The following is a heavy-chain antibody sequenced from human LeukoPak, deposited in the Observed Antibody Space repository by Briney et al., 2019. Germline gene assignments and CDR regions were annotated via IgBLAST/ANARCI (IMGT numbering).Heavy chain of an antibody. CDR2: ISSSSSTI. J-gene: IGHJ4*02. Sequence: PGGSLRLSCAASGFPFSSYSMNWVRQAPGKGLEWVSYISSSSSTIYYADSVKGRFTISRDNAKNSLYLQMNSLRAEDTAVYYWARAAYWPGYCSGGSCYAFDYWGQGTLVTVSS. CDR3: ARAAYWPGYCSGGSCYAFDY. CDR1: GFPFSSYS. D-gene: IGHD2-15*01. V-gene: IGHV3-48*04.